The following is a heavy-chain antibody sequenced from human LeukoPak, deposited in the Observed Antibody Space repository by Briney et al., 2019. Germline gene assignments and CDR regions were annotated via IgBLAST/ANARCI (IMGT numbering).Heavy chain of an antibody. CDR2: IYYSGST. J-gene: IGHJ6*03. Sequence: SETLSLTCAVYGGSFSGYYWSWIRQPPGKGLEWIGYIYYSGSTNYNPSLKSRVTISVDTPKNQFSLKLSSVTAADTAVYYCAREVPDYDFWSNHYMDVWGKGTTVTVSS. CDR3: AREVPDYDFWSNHYMDV. CDR1: GGSFSGYY. V-gene: IGHV4-59*01. D-gene: IGHD3-3*01.